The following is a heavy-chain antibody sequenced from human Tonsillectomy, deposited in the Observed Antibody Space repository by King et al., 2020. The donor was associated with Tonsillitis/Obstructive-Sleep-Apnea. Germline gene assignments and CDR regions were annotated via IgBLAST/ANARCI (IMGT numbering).Heavy chain of an antibody. CDR3: ASSAWWLLGY. J-gene: IGHJ4*02. V-gene: IGHV4-39*01. Sequence: QLQESGPGLVKPSETLSLTCTVSGDSISSSSYYWGWIRQPPGKGLEWIGSIYHSGNTYYNPSLKNRVTITVDTSKNQFSLKLSSVTAADTAVYYCASSAWWLLGYWGQGTLGTVSS. CDR1: GDSISSSSYY. D-gene: IGHD2-15*01. CDR2: IYHSGNT.